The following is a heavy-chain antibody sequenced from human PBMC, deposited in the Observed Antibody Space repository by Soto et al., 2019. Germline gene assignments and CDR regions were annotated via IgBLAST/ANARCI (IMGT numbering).Heavy chain of an antibody. CDR3: AREVVDGSSLSLDP. D-gene: IGHD3-10*01. V-gene: IGHV1-8*01. CDR1: GFTFSTND. Sequence: QVQLVQSGAEVKKPGASVKVSCKASGFTFSTNDINWVRQAPGQGLQWMGWMNANVDATDSPQEFKGRVTMTWNASISTAYMELSNLKSDDTAVYYCAREVVDGSSLSLDPWGQGTLVTVSS. J-gene: IGHJ5*02. CDR2: MNANVDAT.